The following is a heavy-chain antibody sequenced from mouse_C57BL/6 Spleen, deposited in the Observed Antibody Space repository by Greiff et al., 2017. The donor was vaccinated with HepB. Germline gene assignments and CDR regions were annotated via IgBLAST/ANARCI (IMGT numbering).Heavy chain of an antibody. CDR1: GFTFSSYG. J-gene: IGHJ2*01. CDR2: ISSGGSYT. Sequence: EVHLVESGGDLVKPGGSLKLSCAASGFTFSSYGMSWVRQTPDKRLEWVATISSGGSYTYYPDSVKGRFTISRDNAKNTLYLQMSSLKSEDTAMYYCARQEGFDYWGQGTTLTVSS. V-gene: IGHV5-6*01. CDR3: ARQEGFDY.